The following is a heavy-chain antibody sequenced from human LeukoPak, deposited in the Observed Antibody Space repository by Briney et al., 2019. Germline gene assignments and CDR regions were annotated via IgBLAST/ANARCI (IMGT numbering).Heavy chain of an antibody. V-gene: IGHV3-30*02. D-gene: IGHD3-16*01. CDR1: GFTFSSYG. CDR3: AKDIRGDTGLGSMDV. Sequence: GGSLRLSCAASGFTFSSYGMHWVRQAPGKGLEWVAFIRYDGSNKYYADSVQGRFTISRDNSKSTLYLQMNSLRAEDTAVYSCAKDIRGDTGLGSMDVWGKGTTVTVSS. CDR2: IRYDGSNK. J-gene: IGHJ6*03.